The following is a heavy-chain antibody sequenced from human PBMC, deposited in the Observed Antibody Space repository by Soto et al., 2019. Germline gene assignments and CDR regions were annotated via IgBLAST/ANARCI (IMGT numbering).Heavy chain of an antibody. D-gene: IGHD2-21*02. CDR1: GGSINTYNLF. Sequence: SETLSLTCTVSGGSINTYNLFWAWVRQPPGKGLEWIASIHYGGNAYYSPSLTTRVTISRDTSKNRVSLELRSVTAADTAVYYCARVNVTIDLWGQGTLVTVSS. V-gene: IGHV4-39*01. CDR2: IHYGGNA. J-gene: IGHJ4*02. CDR3: ARVNVTIDL.